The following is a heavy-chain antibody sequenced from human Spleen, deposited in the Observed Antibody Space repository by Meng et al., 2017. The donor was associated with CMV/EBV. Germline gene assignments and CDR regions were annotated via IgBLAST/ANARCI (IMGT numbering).Heavy chain of an antibody. D-gene: IGHD2-2*01. Sequence: GESLKISCAASGFTFSSYSMNWVRQAPGKGLEWVSSISSSSSYIYYADSVKGRFTISRDNSKNFLYLQMNTLRTDDTALYYCAKESMDYALDYWGQGTLVTVSS. CDR1: GFTFSSYS. J-gene: IGHJ4*02. CDR2: ISSSSSYI. CDR3: AKESMDYALDY. V-gene: IGHV3-21*04.